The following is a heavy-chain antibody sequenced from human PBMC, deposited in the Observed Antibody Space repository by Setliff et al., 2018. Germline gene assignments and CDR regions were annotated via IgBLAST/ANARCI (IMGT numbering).Heavy chain of an antibody. CDR2: INHSGST. V-gene: IGHV4-34*01. CDR1: GGSFSGYY. J-gene: IGHJ4*02. D-gene: IGHD3-3*01. CDR3: ARRYNFWSGYLDY. Sequence: PSETLSLTCAVYGGSFSGYYWSWIRQPPGKGLEWIGEINHSGSTNYNPSLKIRVTISVDTSKNQFSLKLSSVTAADTAVYYCARRYNFWSGYLDYWGQGTLVTVSS.